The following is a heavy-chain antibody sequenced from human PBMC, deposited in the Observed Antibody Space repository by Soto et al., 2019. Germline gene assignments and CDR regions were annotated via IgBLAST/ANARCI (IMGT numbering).Heavy chain of an antibody. Sequence: EVQLFESGGGLVQPGGSLRLSCAASGFTFSSSAMSWVRQAPGKGLVWVSTISGGGGGTSYADSVKGRFTISRDNSKNTLYLQMNILRAEDTAVYYCANDVRGTPFCHFWGQGTLVTVSS. CDR1: GFTFSSSA. CDR3: ANDVRGTPFCHF. J-gene: IGHJ4*02. CDR2: ISGGGGGT. D-gene: IGHD3-10*01. V-gene: IGHV3-23*01.